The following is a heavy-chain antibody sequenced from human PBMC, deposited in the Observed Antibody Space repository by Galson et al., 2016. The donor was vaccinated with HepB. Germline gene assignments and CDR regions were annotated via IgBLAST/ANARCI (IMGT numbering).Heavy chain of an antibody. J-gene: IGHJ6*02. Sequence: SVKVSCKVSGYTLTELSIHWVRQAPGKGLEWMGGFDPEDGVTTYTQKFQGRFTMTEDTSTDTAYMELSSLISEDTAVYYCATGLPSRGYSGYVRYQYFGMDFWGQGTTVTVSS. CDR3: ATGLPSRGYSGYVRYQYFGMDF. CDR1: GYTLTELS. V-gene: IGHV1-24*01. CDR2: FDPEDGVT. D-gene: IGHD5-12*01.